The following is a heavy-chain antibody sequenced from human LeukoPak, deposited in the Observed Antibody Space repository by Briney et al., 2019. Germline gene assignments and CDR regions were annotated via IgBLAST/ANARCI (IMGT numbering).Heavy chain of an antibody. CDR1: GFTFSSYS. Sequence: PGGSLRLSCAASGFTFSSYSMNWVRQAPGKGLEWVSSISSSSSYIYYADSVKGRFTISRDNAKNSLYLQMNSLRDEDTALYYCAREDSVTLRYLDLWGQGTLVTVSS. CDR2: ISSSSSYI. CDR3: AREDSVTLRYLDL. J-gene: IGHJ4*02. V-gene: IGHV3-21*04. D-gene: IGHD2-21*02.